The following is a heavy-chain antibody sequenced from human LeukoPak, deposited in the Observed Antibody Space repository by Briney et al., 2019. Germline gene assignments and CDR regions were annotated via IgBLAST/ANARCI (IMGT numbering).Heavy chain of an antibody. CDR2: IYYSGST. D-gene: IGHD1-14*01. V-gene: IGHV4-59*01. Sequence: SETLSLTCTVTGGSISSYFWRWIRQPPGKGLEWIGYIYYSGSTNYNPSLKSRVTISVDTSKNQFSLKLTSVTAADTAVYYCAREKGYKGAFDIWGQGTMVTVSS. CDR3: AREKGYKGAFDI. CDR1: GGSISSYF. J-gene: IGHJ3*02.